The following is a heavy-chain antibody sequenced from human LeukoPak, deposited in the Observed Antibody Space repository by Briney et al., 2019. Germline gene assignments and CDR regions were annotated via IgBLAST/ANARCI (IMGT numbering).Heavy chain of an antibody. CDR3: ARRLSPQIPSEVYSSSSNWYFDL. CDR1: GGSISSSSYY. V-gene: IGHV4-39*01. Sequence: SETLSLTCTVSGGSISSSSYYWGWVRQPPGKGLEWIGSIYYSGSTYYNPSLKSRVTISVDTSKNQFSLKLSSVTAADTAVYYCARRLSPQIPSEVYSSSSNWYFDLWGRGTLDTVSS. D-gene: IGHD6-6*01. CDR2: IYYSGST. J-gene: IGHJ2*01.